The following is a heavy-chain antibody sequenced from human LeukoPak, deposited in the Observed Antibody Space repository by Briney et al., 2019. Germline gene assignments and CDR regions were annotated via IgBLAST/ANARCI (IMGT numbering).Heavy chain of an antibody. CDR2: IIPILGIA. V-gene: IGHV1-69*04. CDR1: GYTFTSYG. J-gene: IGHJ3*02. CDR3: AIESAFDI. Sequence: SVKVSCKASGYTFTSYGISWVRQAPGQGLEWMGRIIPILGIANYAQKFQGRVTITADKSTSTAYMELSSLRSEDTAVYYCAIESAFDIWGQGTMVTVSS.